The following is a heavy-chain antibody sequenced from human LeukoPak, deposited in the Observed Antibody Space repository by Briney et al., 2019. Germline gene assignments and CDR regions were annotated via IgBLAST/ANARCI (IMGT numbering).Heavy chain of an antibody. Sequence: SETLSLTCAVYGGSFSGYYWSWIRQPPGKGLEWIGEINHSGSTNYNPSLKSRVTISVDTSKNQFSLKLSSVTAADTAVYYCARGQYSSGWYRWFDPWGQGTLVTVSS. CDR1: GGSFSGYY. CDR2: INHSGST. D-gene: IGHD6-13*01. J-gene: IGHJ5*02. V-gene: IGHV4-34*01. CDR3: ARGQYSSGWYRWFDP.